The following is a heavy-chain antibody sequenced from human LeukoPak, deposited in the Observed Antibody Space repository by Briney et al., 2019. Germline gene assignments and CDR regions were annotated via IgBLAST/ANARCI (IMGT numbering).Heavy chain of an antibody. J-gene: IGHJ4*02. CDR1: GGSISSGGYS. V-gene: IGHV4-30-2*01. Sequence: SETLSLTCAVSGGSISSGGYSWSWIRQPPGKGLEWIGYIYHSGSTYYNPSLKSRVTISVDRSKNQFSLKLSSVTAADTAVYYCARGLGIGENYFDYWGQGTLVTVSS. CDR2: IYHSGST. D-gene: IGHD3-10*01. CDR3: ARGLGIGENYFDY.